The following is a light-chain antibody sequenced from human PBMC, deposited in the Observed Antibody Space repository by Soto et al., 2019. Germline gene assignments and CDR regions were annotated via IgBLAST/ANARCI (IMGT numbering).Light chain of an antibody. V-gene: IGKV3-20*01. J-gene: IGKJ1*01. Sequence: EIVLTQSPGTLSLYTGERATLSCRASQSVSNNYLAWYQQKPGHAPRLLIYGASNRATGIPDRFSGSGSGADFTLTISRLEPEDFAVYYCQQYGSSPWTFGQGTNVDIK. CDR1: QSVSNNY. CDR2: GAS. CDR3: QQYGSSPWT.